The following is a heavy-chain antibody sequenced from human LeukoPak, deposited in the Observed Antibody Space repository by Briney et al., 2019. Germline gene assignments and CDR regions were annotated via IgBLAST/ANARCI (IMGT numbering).Heavy chain of an antibody. Sequence: PGGSLRLSCAASGFTFSSYSMNWVRQAPGKGLEWVSSISSSSSYIYYADSVKGRFTISRDNAKNSLYLQMNSLRAEDTAVYYCARGDSSSWYYHYYYYMDVWGKGTTATVSS. CDR2: ISSSSSYI. D-gene: IGHD6-13*01. J-gene: IGHJ6*03. CDR1: GFTFSSYS. V-gene: IGHV3-21*01. CDR3: ARGDSSSWYYHYYYYMDV.